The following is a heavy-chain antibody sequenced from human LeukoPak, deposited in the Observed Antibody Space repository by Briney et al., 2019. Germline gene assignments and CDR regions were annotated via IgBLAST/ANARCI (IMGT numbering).Heavy chain of an antibody. CDR1: GGSISSDGYL. CDR2: IYYSGST. CDR3: ARQHDSSGYQFDS. D-gene: IGHD3-22*01. V-gene: IGHV4-31*03. Sequence: SQTLSLTCTVSGGSISSDGYLWSWIRQHPGKGLEWIGYIYYSGSTNYNPSLKSRVTISVDTSKNQFSLKLNSVTAAATAVYYCARQHDSSGYQFDSWGQGALVTVSS. J-gene: IGHJ4*02.